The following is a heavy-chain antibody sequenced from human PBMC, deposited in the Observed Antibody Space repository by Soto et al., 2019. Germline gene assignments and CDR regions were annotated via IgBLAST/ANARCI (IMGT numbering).Heavy chain of an antibody. CDR3: ARGAMVRGVMRWFDP. CDR1: GGSVNGYY. D-gene: IGHD3-10*01. Sequence: PSETLSLTCAVYGGSVNGYYWNWIRQPPGKGLEWIGEINHTGGTHYNPSLKSRVTMSVDTSKNQFSLRLSSVTAADTAVYYCARGAMVRGVMRWFDPWGQGTLVTVSS. J-gene: IGHJ5*02. V-gene: IGHV4-34*01. CDR2: INHTGGT.